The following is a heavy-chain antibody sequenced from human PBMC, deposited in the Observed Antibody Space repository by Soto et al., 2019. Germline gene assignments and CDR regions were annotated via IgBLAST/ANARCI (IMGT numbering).Heavy chain of an antibody. Sequence: QVQLQESGPGLVKASQTLSLTCTVSGGSISSDGYYWSWIRQHPGKGLEWIGYIYNSGSTYYNPSLQSRVTKNQFSLKLSSVTAADTAVYYCARDPAPWGQGTLVTVSS. CDR2: IYNSGST. CDR1: GGSISSDGYY. CDR3: ARDPAP. V-gene: IGHV4-31*03. J-gene: IGHJ5*02.